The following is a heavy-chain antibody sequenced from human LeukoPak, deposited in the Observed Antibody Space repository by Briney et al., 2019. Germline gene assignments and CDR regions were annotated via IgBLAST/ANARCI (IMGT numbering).Heavy chain of an antibody. CDR2: ISGSGGST. CDR1: GFTVSSNY. CDR3: AKEDHNDSSGHDY. Sequence: PGGSLRLSCAASGFTVSSNYMSWVRQAPGKGLEWVSAISGSGGSTYYADSVKGRFTISRDNSKNTLYLQMNSLRAEDTAVYYCAKEDHNDSSGHDYWGQGTLVTVSS. J-gene: IGHJ4*02. D-gene: IGHD3-22*01. V-gene: IGHV3-23*01.